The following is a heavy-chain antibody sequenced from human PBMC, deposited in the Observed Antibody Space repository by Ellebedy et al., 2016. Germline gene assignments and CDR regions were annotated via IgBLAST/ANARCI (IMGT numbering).Heavy chain of an antibody. J-gene: IGHJ4*02. Sequence: LSLTCVVSGFSVSSNYMSWVRQAPGKGLEWVSVLYSGGSTFYADSVKGRFTISRDNSKNTLYLQMNSLRAEDTAVYYCAREAVDSFDYWGQGTLVTVSS. CDR1: GFSVSSNY. CDR3: AREAVDSFDY. CDR2: LYSGGST. V-gene: IGHV3-66*02.